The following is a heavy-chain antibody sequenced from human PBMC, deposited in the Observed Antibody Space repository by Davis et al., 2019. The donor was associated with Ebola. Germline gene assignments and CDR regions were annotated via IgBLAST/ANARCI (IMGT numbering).Heavy chain of an antibody. V-gene: IGHV4-39*01. CDR3: AGVEDSGYST. CDR1: GVTISITNHS. Sequence: MPSETLSLTCTASGVTISITNHSWGCTLQTPGKSLEWITVAYYNRNTFYNPSLKSRVTVSIDTSKNQFSLKLRSVTAADTAVYYCAGVEDSGYSTWGQGTLVIVSS. CDR2: AYYNRNT. J-gene: IGHJ5*02. D-gene: IGHD3-22*01.